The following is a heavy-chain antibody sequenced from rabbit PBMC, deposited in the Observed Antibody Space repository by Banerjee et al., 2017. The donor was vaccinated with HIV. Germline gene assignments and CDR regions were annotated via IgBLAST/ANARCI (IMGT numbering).Heavy chain of an antibody. CDR3: ARLEADTTYYYYFNL. Sequence: QSLEESGGDLVKPGASLTLTCTASGFSFSSNAYMCWVRQAPGKGLEWIVRIYVGSSGTTYYASWAKGRFTISKTSSTTVTLQMTSLTAADTATYFCARLEADTTYYYYFNLWGQGTLVTVS. CDR1: GFSFSSNAY. D-gene: IGHD8-1*01. J-gene: IGHJ4*01. V-gene: IGHV1S40*01. CDR2: IYVGSSGTT.